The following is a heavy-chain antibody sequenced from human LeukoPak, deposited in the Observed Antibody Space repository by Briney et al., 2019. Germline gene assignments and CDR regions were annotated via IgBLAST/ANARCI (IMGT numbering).Heavy chain of an antibody. D-gene: IGHD3-22*01. V-gene: IGHV4-39*07. J-gene: IGHJ1*01. CDR3: ARGDYYDSSGYPRAAEYFQH. CDR1: GGSISSSSYY. Sequence: PSETLSLTCTVSGGSISSSSYYWGWIRQPPGKGLEWIGSIYYSGSTNYNPSLKSRVTMSVDTSKNQFSLKLSSVTAADTAVYYCARGDYYDSSGYPRAAEYFQHWGQGTLVTVSS. CDR2: IYYSGST.